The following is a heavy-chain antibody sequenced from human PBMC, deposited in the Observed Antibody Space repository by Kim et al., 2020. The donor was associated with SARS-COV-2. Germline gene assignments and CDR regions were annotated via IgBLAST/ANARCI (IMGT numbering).Heavy chain of an antibody. J-gene: IGHJ4*02. D-gene: IGHD5-12*01. Sequence: YNPSLKSRVTISVDTSKNQFSLRLSPVTAADTAVYYCASGKTRGHSRDYWGQGTLVTVSS. CDR3: ASGKTRGHSRDY. V-gene: IGHV4-59*09.